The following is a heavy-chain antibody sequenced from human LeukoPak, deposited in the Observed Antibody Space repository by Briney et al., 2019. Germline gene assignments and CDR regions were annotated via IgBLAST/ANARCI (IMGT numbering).Heavy chain of an antibody. CDR1: GDSMSTYY. J-gene: IGHJ4*01. CDR2: FYYSGTT. CDR3: ARGIGSGYTDD. D-gene: IGHD3-22*01. Sequence: SETLSLTCTVSGDSMSTYYWTGIRYPPGGGREWMGYFYYSGTTNYNPSLDSRVPISVDTSKNHFSLKLTTVTATDTAVYYCARGIGSGYTDDWGHGTLVTVSS. V-gene: IGHV4-59*12.